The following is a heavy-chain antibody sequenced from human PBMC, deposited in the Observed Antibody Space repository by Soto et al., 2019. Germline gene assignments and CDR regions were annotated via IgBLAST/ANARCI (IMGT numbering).Heavy chain of an antibody. J-gene: IGHJ6*01. V-gene: IGHV1-2*04. Sequence: ASVKVSCKASGYTFTGYYMHWVRQAPGQGLEWMGWINPNSGGTNYAQKFQGWVTMTRDTSISTAYMELSRLRSDDTAVYYCARDRRVSYSSSWYYYYYYGMDVWGQGTTVTVSS. D-gene: IGHD6-13*01. CDR2: INPNSGGT. CDR3: ARDRRVSYSSSWYYYYYYGMDV. CDR1: GYTFTGYY.